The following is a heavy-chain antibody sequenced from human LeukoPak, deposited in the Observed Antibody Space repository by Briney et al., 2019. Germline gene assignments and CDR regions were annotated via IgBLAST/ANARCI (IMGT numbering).Heavy chain of an antibody. J-gene: IGHJ3*02. CDR3: ATVAQYCSGGSCYPRDAFDI. V-gene: IGHV1-24*01. Sequence: ASVKVSCKVSGYTLTELSMHWVRQAPGKGLEWMGGFDPEDGETIYAQKFQGRVTMTEDTSTDTAYMELSSLRSEDTAVYYCATVAQYCSGGSCYPRDAFDIWGQGTMVTVSS. CDR1: GYTLTELS. D-gene: IGHD2-15*01. CDR2: FDPEDGET.